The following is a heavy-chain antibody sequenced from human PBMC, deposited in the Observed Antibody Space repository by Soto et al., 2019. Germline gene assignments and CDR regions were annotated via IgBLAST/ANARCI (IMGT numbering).Heavy chain of an antibody. CDR2: IIPIFGTA. CDR3: ARRVGDASYYGMDV. CDR1: GGTFSSYA. V-gene: IGHV1-69*01. J-gene: IGHJ6*02. Sequence: QVQLVQSGAEVKKPGSSVKVSCKASGGTFSSYAISWVRQAPGQGLEWMGGIIPIFGTANYEQKFQGRVTITADESTSTAYMELSSLRSEDTAVYYCARRVGDASYYGMDVWGQGTTVTVSS. D-gene: IGHD4-17*01.